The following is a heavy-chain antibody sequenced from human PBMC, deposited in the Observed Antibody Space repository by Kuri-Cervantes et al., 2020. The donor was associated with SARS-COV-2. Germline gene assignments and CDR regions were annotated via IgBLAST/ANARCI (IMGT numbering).Heavy chain of an antibody. V-gene: IGHV3-9*01. CDR2: ISWNSGNI. CDR1: GFTFDDYA. Sequence: GGSLRLSCAASGFTFDDYAMHWVRQAPGKGLEWVSGISWNSGNIGYADSVKGRFTISRDNAKNSLYLQMNSLRAEDTAVYYCAKVKSPFWSDYSHYYMDVWGKGTTVTVSS. J-gene: IGHJ6*03. D-gene: IGHD3-3*01. CDR3: AKVKSPFWSDYSHYYMDV.